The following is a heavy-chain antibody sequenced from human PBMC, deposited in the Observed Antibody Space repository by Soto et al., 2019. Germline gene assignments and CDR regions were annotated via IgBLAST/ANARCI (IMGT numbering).Heavy chain of an antibody. CDR2: TSSDVCTK. V-gene: IGHV3-30-3*01. Sequence: SLRLSCATSGCTFSGYSMHWGRQAAAKGLEGVAVTSSDVCTKFYTDSVKGRFTVSRVNSQTTLYLQMNSLGAEDTAVYFCAREVVRTKWYFDTWGQGISVTVSS. D-gene: IGHD1-26*01. CDR3: AREVVRTKWYFDT. CDR1: GCTFSGYS. J-gene: IGHJ4*02.